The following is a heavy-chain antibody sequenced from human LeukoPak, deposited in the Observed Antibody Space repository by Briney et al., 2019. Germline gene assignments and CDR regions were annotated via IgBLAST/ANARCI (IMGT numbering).Heavy chain of an antibody. CDR2: ISSSSNYI. CDR1: GFTFSNCT. V-gene: IGHV3-21*01. Sequence: PGGSLRLSCAASGFTFSNCTMNWVRQAPGKGLEWVSSISSSSNYIYYADSVKGRFTISRDNAKNSLYLQMSSLRAEDTALYNCARHAYGSGWYFFDYWGQGTLLAVSS. CDR3: ARHAYGSGWYFFDY. J-gene: IGHJ4*02. D-gene: IGHD6-19*01.